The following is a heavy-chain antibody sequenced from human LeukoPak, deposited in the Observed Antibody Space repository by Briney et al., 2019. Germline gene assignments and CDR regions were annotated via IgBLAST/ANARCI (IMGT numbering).Heavy chain of an antibody. CDR1: GFTFSSYW. CDR2: IKQDGSET. V-gene: IGHV3-7*01. D-gene: IGHD2-8*01. CDR3: ARGLGDIVLMVYAYRQWYFDL. Sequence: GGSLRLSCAASGFTFSSYWMRWVRQAPGKGLEWVANIKQDGSETYYVHSVKGRFTISRDNAKNSLYLQMNSLRAEDTAVYYCARGLGDIVLMVYAYRQWYFDLWGRGTLVTVSS. J-gene: IGHJ2*01.